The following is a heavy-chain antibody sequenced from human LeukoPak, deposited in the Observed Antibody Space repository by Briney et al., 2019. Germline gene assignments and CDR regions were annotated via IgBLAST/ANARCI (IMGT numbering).Heavy chain of an antibody. D-gene: IGHD2-8*01. CDR2: ISNGGST. Sequence: GGSLRLSCAASGFTFSSYSMQWVRQAPGKGLQYVSAISNGGSTYYADSVKGRFTISRDISENTLYLQMGCLRAEDMAVYYCARVGANGAFDVWGPGTMVTVSS. CDR3: ARVGANGAFDV. CDR1: GFTFSSYS. V-gene: IGHV3-64*02. J-gene: IGHJ3*01.